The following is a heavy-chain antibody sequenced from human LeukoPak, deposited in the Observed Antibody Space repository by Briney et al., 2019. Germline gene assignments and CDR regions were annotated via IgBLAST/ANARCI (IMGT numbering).Heavy chain of an antibody. CDR3: ARSSRTSCLDY. V-gene: IGHV3-21*01. CDR2: ISSSSSYI. CDR1: GFTFSSYS. D-gene: IGHD2-2*01. Sequence: GESLKISCAASGFTFSSYSMNWVRQAPGKGLEWVSSISSSSSYIYYADSVKGRFTVSRDNAKNSLYLQMNSLRAEDTAVYYCARSSRTSCLDYWGQGTLVTVSS. J-gene: IGHJ4*02.